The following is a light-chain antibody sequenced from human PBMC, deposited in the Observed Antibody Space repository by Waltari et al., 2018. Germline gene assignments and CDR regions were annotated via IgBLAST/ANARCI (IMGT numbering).Light chain of an antibody. Sequence: DIVMTQSPDSLAVSLGERATINCKSSQSVLSSSNNKNYLGWYKQKPGQPPKMLISWASTRESGVPDRFSGSGSGTDFTLTISSLQAEDVAVYYCQQCYSSPYTFGQGTKLEIK. CDR3: QQCYSSPYT. V-gene: IGKV4-1*01. CDR2: WAS. CDR1: QSVLSSSNNKNY. J-gene: IGKJ2*01.